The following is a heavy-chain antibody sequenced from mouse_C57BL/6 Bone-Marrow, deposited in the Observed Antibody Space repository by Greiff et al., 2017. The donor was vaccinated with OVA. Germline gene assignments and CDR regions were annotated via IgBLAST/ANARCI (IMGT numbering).Heavy chain of an antibody. J-gene: IGHJ2*01. Sequence: VQLQQSGPELVKPGASVKISCKASGYSFTDYNMNWVKQSNGKSLEWIGVINPNYGTTSYNQKFKGKATLTVDHSSSQAYMKINNLKYEDTEVYYSARSLLRPDYWGQGTTLTVSS. V-gene: IGHV1-39*01. D-gene: IGHD1-2*01. CDR2: INPNYGTT. CDR1: GYSFTDYN. CDR3: ARSLLRPDY.